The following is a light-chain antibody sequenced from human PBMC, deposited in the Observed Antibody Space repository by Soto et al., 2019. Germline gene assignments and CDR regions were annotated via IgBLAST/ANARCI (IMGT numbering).Light chain of an antibody. J-gene: IGLJ1*01. Sequence: QSVLTQPPSASGTPGQRGTISWSGSSSNSGSNFVYWYQQLPGTAPKLLIYRNNQRPSGVPDRFSGSKYGTSASLAISGLRSEDEADYYCAAWDASLSGHVFGTGTKVTVL. CDR3: AAWDASLSGHV. CDR1: SSNSGSNF. V-gene: IGLV1-47*01. CDR2: RNN.